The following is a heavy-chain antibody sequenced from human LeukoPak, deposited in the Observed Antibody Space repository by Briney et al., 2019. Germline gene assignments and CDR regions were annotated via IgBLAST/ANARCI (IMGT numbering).Heavy chain of an antibody. CDR3: TTGTWIQVWLADY. CDR2: IKSQTDGGTT. CDR1: GFTFTNAC. D-gene: IGHD5-18*01. J-gene: IGHJ4*02. V-gene: IGHV3-15*01. Sequence: GGSLRLSCKGSGFTFTNACMSWVRLAPGKGLEWVGHIKSQTDGGTTDYAAPVKGRITISRDDSKNTLYLQLNSLKTEDTAVYYCTTGTWIQVWLADYWGQGTLVTVSS.